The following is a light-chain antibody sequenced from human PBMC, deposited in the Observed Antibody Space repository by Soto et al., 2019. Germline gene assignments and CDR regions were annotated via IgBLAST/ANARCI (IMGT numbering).Light chain of an antibody. Sequence: AIQLTQSPSSLSASVGDRVSITCRASQGISSALAWYQHKPGKAPEILIYDASSLQSGVPSRFSGSESGTACTLTISCLQPEDFATYYCQQLKTYPFTFGQGTRLEI. CDR1: QGISSA. J-gene: IGKJ5*01. CDR2: DAS. CDR3: QQLKTYPFT. V-gene: IGKV1-13*02.